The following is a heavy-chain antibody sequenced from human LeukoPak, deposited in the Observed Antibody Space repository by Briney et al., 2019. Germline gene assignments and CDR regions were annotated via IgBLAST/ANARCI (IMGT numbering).Heavy chain of an antibody. CDR2: ISWNSLFI. V-gene: IGHV3-9*01. CDR1: GFTFDGYA. Sequence: GGSLRLSCAASGFTFDGYAMHWARQAPGKGLEWVSSISWNSLFIGYADSVKGRYTISRDNAKNSLYLQLNSLRPEDTAFYYCAKAPHSGTEWYFDLWGRGTLVTVSS. D-gene: IGHD6-13*01. CDR3: AKAPHSGTEWYFDL. J-gene: IGHJ2*01.